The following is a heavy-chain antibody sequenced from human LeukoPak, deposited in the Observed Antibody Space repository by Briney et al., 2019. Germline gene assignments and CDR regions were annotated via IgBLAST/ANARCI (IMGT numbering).Heavy chain of an antibody. CDR2: IYYSGST. CDR3: ARVGFSPSRTVTTYYGMDV. D-gene: IGHD2-2*01. J-gene: IGHJ6*04. CDR1: GGSLSGGEYC. V-gene: IGHV4-30-4*01. Sequence: PSETLSLTCTVSGGSLSGGEYCWGWVRQPPGRGLEWLGYIYYSGSTYYNPSRKSRVTISVDTSKHQFSLKLRSVTAADTAVYYCARVGFSPSRTVTTYYGMDVWGKGTTVTVSS.